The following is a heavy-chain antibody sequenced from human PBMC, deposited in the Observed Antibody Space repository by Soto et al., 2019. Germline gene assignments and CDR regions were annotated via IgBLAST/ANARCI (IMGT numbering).Heavy chain of an antibody. CDR2: MNPNSGNT. CDR1: GYTFTSYD. J-gene: IGHJ3*02. D-gene: IGHD6-19*01. V-gene: IGHV1-8*01. Sequence: ASGKVSCKASGYTFTSYDINLLRQATVQGLEWMGWMNPNSGNTGYAQKFQGRVTMTRNTSISTAYMELSSLRSEDTAVYYCAREDSSGWLNDAFDIWGQGTMVTVSS. CDR3: AREDSSGWLNDAFDI.